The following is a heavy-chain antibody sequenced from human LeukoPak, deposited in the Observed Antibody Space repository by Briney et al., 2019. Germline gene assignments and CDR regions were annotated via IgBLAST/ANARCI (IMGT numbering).Heavy chain of an antibody. CDR1: GGSISSYY. CDR2: IYTSGST. V-gene: IGHV4-4*07. CDR3: ARPARRYCTNGVCSDAFDI. J-gene: IGHJ3*02. Sequence: SETLSLTCTVSGGSISSYYWSWTRQPAGKGLEWIGRIYTSGSTNYNPSLKSRVTMSVDTSKNQFSLKLSSVTAADTAVYYCARPARRYCTNGVCSDAFDIWGQGTMVTVSS. D-gene: IGHD2-8*01.